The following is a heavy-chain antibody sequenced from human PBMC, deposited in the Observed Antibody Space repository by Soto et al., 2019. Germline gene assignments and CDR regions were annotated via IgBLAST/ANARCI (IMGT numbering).Heavy chain of an antibody. CDR1: GFIFGSYA. V-gene: IGHV3-23*01. CDR3: AKEDGYCSSSSCPFGLDV. CDR2: ISASGDFT. J-gene: IGHJ6*02. D-gene: IGHD2-2*03. Sequence: PGGSLRLSCAASGFIFGSYAMGWVHQAPGKGLEWVSDISASGDFTFYADSVKGRFTISRDNSKNTLYLQMNSLRADDTAVYFCAKEDGYCSSSSCPFGLDVWGQGTTVTVSS.